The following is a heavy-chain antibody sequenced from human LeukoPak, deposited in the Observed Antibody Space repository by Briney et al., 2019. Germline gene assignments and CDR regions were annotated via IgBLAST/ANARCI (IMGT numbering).Heavy chain of an antibody. D-gene: IGHD5-12*01. CDR2: IKQDGSEK. CDR3: ARKGGYNDNPDY. CDR1: GFTFSSYW. V-gene: IGHV3-7*03. Sequence: GGSLRLSCAASGFTFSSYWMTWVRQAPGKGLEWVANIKQDGSEKFYVDSVKGRFTISRDNSRNTLYLQMNSLRADDTAVYYCARKGGYNDNPDYWGQGTLVTVSS. J-gene: IGHJ4*02.